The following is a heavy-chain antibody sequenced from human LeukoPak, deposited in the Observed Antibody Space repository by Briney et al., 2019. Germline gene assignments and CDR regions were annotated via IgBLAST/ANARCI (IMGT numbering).Heavy chain of an antibody. Sequence: ASVKVSCKASGYTFTSYGISWVRQAPGQGLEWMGWISAYNGNTNYAQKLQGRVTMTQDTSTSTAYMELRSLSSDDTAVYYCARVLMKTYYYDSSGYRYYYYMDVWGKGTTVTVSS. V-gene: IGHV1-18*01. D-gene: IGHD3-22*01. CDR3: ARVLMKTYYYDSSGYRYYYYMDV. CDR2: ISAYNGNT. J-gene: IGHJ6*03. CDR1: GYTFTSYG.